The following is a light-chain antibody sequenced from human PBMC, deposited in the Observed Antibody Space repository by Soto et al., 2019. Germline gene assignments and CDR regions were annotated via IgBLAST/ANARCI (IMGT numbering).Light chain of an antibody. CDR3: SSYAGSNNPLYV. Sequence: QSALPQPPSASGSPGQSVTISCTGTSSDVGGYNYVSWYQQHPGKAPKLMIYEVSKRPSGVPDRFSGSKSGNTASLTVSGLQAEDEADYYCSSYAGSNNPLYVLGNGTKVTVL. CDR1: SSDVGGYNY. V-gene: IGLV2-8*01. CDR2: EVS. J-gene: IGLJ1*01.